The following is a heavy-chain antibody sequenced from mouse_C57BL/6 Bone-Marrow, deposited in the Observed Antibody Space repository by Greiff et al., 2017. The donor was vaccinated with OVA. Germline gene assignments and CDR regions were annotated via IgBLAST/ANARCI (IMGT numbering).Heavy chain of an antibody. V-gene: IGHV1-55*01. CDR1: GYTFTSYW. CDR2: IYPGSGST. J-gene: IGHJ1*03. D-gene: IGHD1-1*01. Sequence: QVQLQQPGAELVKPGASVKMSCKASGYTFTSYWITWVKQRPGQGLEWIGDIYPGSGSTNYNEKFKSKATLTVDTSSSTAYMQLSSLTSEDSAVYYGARYYYGSSHWYFDVWGTGTTVTVSS. CDR3: ARYYYGSSHWYFDV.